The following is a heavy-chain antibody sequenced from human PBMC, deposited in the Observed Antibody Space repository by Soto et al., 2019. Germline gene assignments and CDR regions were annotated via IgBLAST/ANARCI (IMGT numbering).Heavy chain of an antibody. CDR3: AREGGWELLHFDY. V-gene: IGHV3-33*01. J-gene: IGHJ4*02. D-gene: IGHD1-26*01. Sequence: GGSLRLSCAASGFTFSSYGMHWVRQAPGKGLEWVAVIWYDGSNKYYADSVKGRFTISRDNSKNTLYLQMNSLRAEDTAVYYCAREGGWELLHFDYWGQGTLVTVSS. CDR1: GFTFSSYG. CDR2: IWYDGSNK.